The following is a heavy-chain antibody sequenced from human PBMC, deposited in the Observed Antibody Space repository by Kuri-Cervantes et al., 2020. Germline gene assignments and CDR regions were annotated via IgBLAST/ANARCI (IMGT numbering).Heavy chain of an antibody. CDR2: IIPIFGTA. CDR1: GGTFSSYA. V-gene: IGHV1-69*13. Sequence: SVKVSCKASGGTFSSYAISWVRQTPGQGLEWMGGIIPIFGTANYAQKFRGRVTITADESTSTAYMELSSLRSEDTAVYYCAREAKGSNWFDPWGQGTLVTVSS. D-gene: IGHD3-10*01. CDR3: AREAKGSNWFDP. J-gene: IGHJ5*02.